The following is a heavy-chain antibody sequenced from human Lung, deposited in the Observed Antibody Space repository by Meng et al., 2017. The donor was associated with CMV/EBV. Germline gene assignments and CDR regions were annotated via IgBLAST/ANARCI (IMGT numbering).Heavy chain of an antibody. CDR1: GYTLTAYY. CDR2: VDPEDGET. V-gene: IGHV1-69-2*01. Sequence: GYTLTAYYVHWVQKAPGKGLEWMGLVDPEDGETIYAEKFQGRVTITADTSTDTAYMELSSLRSEDTAVYYCATAPRYYDSSGYPDYWGQGTLVTVSS. CDR3: ATAPRYYDSSGYPDY. J-gene: IGHJ4*02. D-gene: IGHD3-22*01.